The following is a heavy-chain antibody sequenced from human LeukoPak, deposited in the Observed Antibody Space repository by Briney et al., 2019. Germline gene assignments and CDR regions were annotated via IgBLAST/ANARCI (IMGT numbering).Heavy chain of an antibody. CDR1: GFTFSRYA. Sequence: GGSLRLSCAASGFTFSRYAMSWVRQAPGKGLEWVSAISGSGGSTYYADSVKGRFTISRDNSKNTLYLQMNSLRAEDTAVYYCAKSSHGGFYFDYWGQGTLVTVSS. V-gene: IGHV3-23*01. J-gene: IGHJ4*02. CDR2: ISGSGGST. CDR3: AKSSHGGFYFDY. D-gene: IGHD2-15*01.